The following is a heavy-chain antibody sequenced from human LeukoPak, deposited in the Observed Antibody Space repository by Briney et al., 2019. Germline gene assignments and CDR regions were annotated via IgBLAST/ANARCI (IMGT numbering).Heavy chain of an antibody. J-gene: IGHJ4*02. CDR1: GFTFSTYA. D-gene: IGHD2-2*01. CDR2: ISGSGGST. V-gene: IGHV3-23*01. Sequence: GGSLRLSCAASGFTFSTYAMSWVRQAPGKGLEWVSTISGSGGSTYYADSVKGRFTISRDNSQNTLYLQMNSLRAEDTAVYYCAKDGCSSTSCYVDYWGQGTLVTVSS. CDR3: AKDGCSSTSCYVDY.